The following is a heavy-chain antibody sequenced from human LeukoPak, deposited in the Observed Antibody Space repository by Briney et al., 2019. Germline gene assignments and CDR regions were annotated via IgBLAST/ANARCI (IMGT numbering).Heavy chain of an antibody. D-gene: IGHD3-3*01. CDR2: IYYSGST. Sequence: PSETLSLTCTVSGGSISSYYWSWIRQPPGKGLEWIGYIYYSGSTNYNPPLKSRVTISVDTSKNQFSLKLSSVTAADTAVYYCAGSLIYDFWSGLLSAGGYYYYGMDVWGQGTTVTVSS. CDR1: GGSISSYY. CDR3: AGSLIYDFWSGLLSAGGYYYYGMDV. J-gene: IGHJ6*02. V-gene: IGHV4-59*01.